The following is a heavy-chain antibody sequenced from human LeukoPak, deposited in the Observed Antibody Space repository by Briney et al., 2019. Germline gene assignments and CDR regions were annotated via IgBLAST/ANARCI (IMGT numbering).Heavy chain of an antibody. Sequence: ASVKVSCKASGYTFTSYDINWVRQATGQGLEWMGWVNPNSGNTGYAQKFQGRVTMTRNTSISTAYMELSGLTSEDTAVYYCARNWGEFDPWGQGTLVTVSS. CDR1: GYTFTSYD. CDR2: VNPNSGNT. J-gene: IGHJ5*02. CDR3: ARNWGEFDP. D-gene: IGHD7-27*01. V-gene: IGHV1-8*01.